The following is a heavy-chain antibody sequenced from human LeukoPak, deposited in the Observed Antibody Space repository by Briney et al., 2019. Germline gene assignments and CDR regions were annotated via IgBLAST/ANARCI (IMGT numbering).Heavy chain of an antibody. V-gene: IGHV3-30-3*01. CDR2: ISYDGSNK. J-gene: IGHJ4*02. Sequence: GGSLRLSCAASGFTFSSYWMHWVRQAPGKGLEWVAVISYDGSNKYYADSVKGRFTISRDNSKNTLYLQMNSLRAEDTAAYYCARDRVGATDYFDYWGQGTLVTVSS. CDR3: ARDRVGATDYFDY. D-gene: IGHD1-26*01. CDR1: GFTFSSYW.